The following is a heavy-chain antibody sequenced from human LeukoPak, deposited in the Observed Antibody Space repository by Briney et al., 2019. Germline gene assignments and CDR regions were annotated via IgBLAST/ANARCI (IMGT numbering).Heavy chain of an antibody. J-gene: IGHJ4*02. CDR1: AFTFSSYA. CDR3: AKGNGIAVYYFDY. V-gene: IGHV3-23*01. D-gene: IGHD6-19*01. CDR2: ISGRGGST. Sequence: GGSLRLSCAASAFTFSSYAMTWVRQAPVEGLEWVSSISGRGGSTYYAESVKGRFTISRDNSKNTLYLQMNSLRAEDTAVYYCAKGNGIAVYYFDYWGQGTLVTVSS.